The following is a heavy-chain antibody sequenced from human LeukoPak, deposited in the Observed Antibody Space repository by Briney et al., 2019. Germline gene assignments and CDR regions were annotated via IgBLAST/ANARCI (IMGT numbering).Heavy chain of an antibody. CDR1: GYRFTIYG. D-gene: IGHD3-9*01. CDR3: ARGLRYFDCFDY. J-gene: IGHJ4*02. CDR2: MSTYNGNT. V-gene: IGHV1-18*01. Sequence: ASVKVSCKTSGYRFTIYGISWVRQAPGQGLEWMGWMSTYNGNTNYAQKFQGRVTMTRYTSISTAYMELSRLRSDDTAVYYCARGLRYFDCFDYWGQGTLVTVSS.